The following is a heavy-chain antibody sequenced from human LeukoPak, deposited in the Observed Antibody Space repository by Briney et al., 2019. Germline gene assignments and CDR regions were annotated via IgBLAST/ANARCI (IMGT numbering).Heavy chain of an antibody. Sequence: GGSLRLSCAASGFTFSSYWMTWVRQAPGKGLEWVANINQDGGEKYYVDSVKGRFTISRDNAKNSLYLQMSSLRAEDAAVYYCATDYHGYFDYWGLGTLVTVSS. D-gene: IGHD1-14*01. V-gene: IGHV3-7*01. CDR3: ATDYHGYFDY. J-gene: IGHJ4*02. CDR1: GFTFSSYW. CDR2: INQDGGEK.